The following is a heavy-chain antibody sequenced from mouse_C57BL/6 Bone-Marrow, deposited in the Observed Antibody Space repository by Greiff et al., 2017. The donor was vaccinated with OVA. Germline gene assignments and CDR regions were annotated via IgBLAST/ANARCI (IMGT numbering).Heavy chain of an antibody. CDR1: GYSITSGYY. CDR3: APGEGTSWFAY. J-gene: IGHJ3*01. Sequence: DVKLQESGPGLVKPSQSLSLTCSVTGYSITSGYYWNWIRQFPGNKLEWMGYISYDGSNNYNPSLKNRISITRDTSKNQFFLKLNSVTTEDTATYYCAPGEGTSWFAYWGQGTLVTVSA. D-gene: IGHD2-13*01. V-gene: IGHV3-6*01. CDR2: ISYDGSN.